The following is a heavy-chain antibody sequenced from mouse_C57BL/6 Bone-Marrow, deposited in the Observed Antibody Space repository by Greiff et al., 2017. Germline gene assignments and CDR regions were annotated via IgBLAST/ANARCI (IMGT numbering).Heavy chain of an antibody. D-gene: IGHD2-3*01. CDR3: ARHGRIYDGYPFAY. CDR2: IWSDGST. V-gene: IGHV2-6-1*01. CDR1: GFSLTSYG. J-gene: IGHJ3*01. Sequence: VQLQESGPGLVAPSQSLSITCTVSGFSLTSYGVHWVRQPPGKGLEWLVVIWSDGSTTYNSAIKSRLSISKDNAKSQVFLKMNSLQTDDTAMDYCARHGRIYDGYPFAYWGQGTLVTVSA.